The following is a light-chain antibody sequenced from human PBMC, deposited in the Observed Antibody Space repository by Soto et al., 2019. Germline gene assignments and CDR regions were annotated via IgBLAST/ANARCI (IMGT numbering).Light chain of an antibody. CDR3: QSYDSTLSARYV. Sequence: QSVLTQPPSVSGAPGQRVTISCTGSSSNIGAGYDVHGYQQRPGTAPKLLIFGNINRPSGDPDRFSGSKSGTSASLAITGLQAEDEGDYYCQSYDSTLSARYVFGTGTKVTVL. CDR2: GNI. V-gene: IGLV1-40*01. J-gene: IGLJ1*01. CDR1: SSNIGAGYD.